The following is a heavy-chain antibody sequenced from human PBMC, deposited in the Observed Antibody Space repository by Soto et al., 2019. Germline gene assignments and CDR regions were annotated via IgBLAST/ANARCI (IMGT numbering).Heavy chain of an antibody. V-gene: IGHV4-61*01. Sequence: QVRLQESGPGLVKPSETLSLTCTVSGASVSSDSYSWSWIRQPPGKGLEWIGGFYFTGTTKTNPSLPGRVSISVDGSKNQMSLKLNSVTAADTAVYYCAKDPRFYGMDVWGQGTTVTVSS. CDR3: AKDPRFYGMDV. CDR2: FYFTGTT. J-gene: IGHJ6*02. CDR1: GASVSSDSYS.